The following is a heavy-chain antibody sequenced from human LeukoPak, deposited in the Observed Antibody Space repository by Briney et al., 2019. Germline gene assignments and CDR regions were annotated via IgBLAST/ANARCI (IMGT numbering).Heavy chain of an antibody. CDR1: GYSITSGYY. Sequence: PSETLSLTCTASGYSITSGYYWGWIRQPPGKGLEWIGSIYHSGSTHYNPSLNSRVTMSVDTSKNQVSLKLSSVTAADTAVYYCARVPTVTFFDYWGQGTLVTVSS. CDR3: ARVPTVTFFDY. D-gene: IGHD4-17*01. CDR2: IYHSGST. J-gene: IGHJ4*02. V-gene: IGHV4-38-2*02.